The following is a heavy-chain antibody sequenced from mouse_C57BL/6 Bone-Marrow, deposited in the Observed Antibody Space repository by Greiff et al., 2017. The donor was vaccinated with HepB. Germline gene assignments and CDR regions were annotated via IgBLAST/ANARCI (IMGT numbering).Heavy chain of an antibody. CDR3: ARLLYYGNGRYFDV. J-gene: IGHJ1*03. CDR2: IYPRDGST. Sequence: QVQLKQSGPELVKPGASVKLSCKASGYTFTSYDINWVKQRPGQGLEWLGWIYPRDGSTKYNEKFKGKATLTVDTSASKAYMELHRLTSEDSAVYFCARLLYYGNGRYFDVWGTGTTVTVSS. V-gene: IGHV1-85*01. CDR1: GYTFTSYD. D-gene: IGHD2-1*01.